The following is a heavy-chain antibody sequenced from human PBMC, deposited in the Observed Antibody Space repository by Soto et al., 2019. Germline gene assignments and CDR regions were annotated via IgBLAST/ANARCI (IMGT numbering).Heavy chain of an antibody. Sequence: EVPLLESGGGLVQPGGSLRLSCAASGFTFSSYAMSWVRQAPGKGLEWVSAISGSGGSTYYADSVKGRFTISRDNSKNTLYLQMNSLRAEDTAVYYCAKGSVFGEQWDYWGQGTLVTVSS. CDR1: GFTFSSYA. V-gene: IGHV3-23*01. D-gene: IGHD6-19*01. CDR2: ISGSGGST. CDR3: AKGSVFGEQWDY. J-gene: IGHJ4*02.